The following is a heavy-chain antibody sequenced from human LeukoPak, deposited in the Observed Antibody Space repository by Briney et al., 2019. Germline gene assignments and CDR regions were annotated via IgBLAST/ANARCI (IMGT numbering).Heavy chain of an antibody. V-gene: IGHV3-30-3*01. D-gene: IGHD3-10*01. CDR3: ARDVGDY. Sequence: GGSLRLSCAASGFTFSSYAMHWVRQAPGKGLEWVAVISYDGSNKYYADSVKGRFTISRDNSKNTLYLQMNSLRAEDTAVYYCARDVGDYWGQGTRVIVSS. CDR1: GFTFSSYA. J-gene: IGHJ4*02. CDR2: ISYDGSNK.